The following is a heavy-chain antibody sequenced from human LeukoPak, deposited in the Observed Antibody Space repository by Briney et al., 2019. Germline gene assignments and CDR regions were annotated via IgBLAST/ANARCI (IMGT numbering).Heavy chain of an antibody. Sequence: GGSLRLSCAASGFTVSNNYMSWVRQAPGKGLEWVSVIYSGGYTYYADSVKGRFTISRDNSKNTLYLQMGSLRAEDMAVYYCARFARSYSGSYDYWGQGTLVTVSS. V-gene: IGHV3-66*01. J-gene: IGHJ4*02. CDR2: IYSGGYT. CDR3: ARFARSYSGSYDY. D-gene: IGHD1-26*01. CDR1: GFTVSNNY.